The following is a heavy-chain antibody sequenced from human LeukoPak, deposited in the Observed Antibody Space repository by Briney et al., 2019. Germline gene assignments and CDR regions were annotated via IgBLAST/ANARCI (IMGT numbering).Heavy chain of an antibody. CDR1: GFTVSSNY. V-gene: IGHV3-53*01. CDR3: ARVDILTGHPLDY. D-gene: IGHD3-9*01. Sequence: GGSLRLSCAASGFTVSSNYMSWVRQAPGKGLEWVSVIYSGGSTYYADSVKGRFTISRDNSKNTLYLQMNSLRAEDTAVYYCARVDILTGHPLDYWGQGTLVTVSS. J-gene: IGHJ4*02. CDR2: IYSGGST.